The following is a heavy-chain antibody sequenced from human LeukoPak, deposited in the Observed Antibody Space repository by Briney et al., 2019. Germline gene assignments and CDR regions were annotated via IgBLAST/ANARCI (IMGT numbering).Heavy chain of an antibody. Sequence: AAVKVSCKASGYTFTSYYMHWVRQAPGQGLEWMGIINYSGGSTSYAQKFQGRVTMTRDTSTSTVYMELSSLRSEDTAVYYCARVFHYYDSSGYYSGFDYWGQGTLVTVSS. CDR2: INYSGGST. V-gene: IGHV1-46*01. D-gene: IGHD3-22*01. J-gene: IGHJ4*02. CDR3: ARVFHYYDSSGYYSGFDY. CDR1: GYTFTSYY.